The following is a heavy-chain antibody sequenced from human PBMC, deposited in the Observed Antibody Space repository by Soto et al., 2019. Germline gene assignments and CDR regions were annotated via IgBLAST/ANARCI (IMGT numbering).Heavy chain of an antibody. CDR3: GALAGVGRNYYYYGLDV. CDR2: IIPIFGTA. V-gene: IGHV1-69*06. CDR1: GGTFSSYA. Sequence: ASVKVSCKASGGTFSSYAISWVRQAPGQGLEWMGGIIPIFGTANYAQKFQGRVTITADKSTSTAYMELSSLRSEDTAVYYCGALAGVGRNYYYYGLDVWGQGTSVTV. J-gene: IGHJ6*02. D-gene: IGHD7-27*01.